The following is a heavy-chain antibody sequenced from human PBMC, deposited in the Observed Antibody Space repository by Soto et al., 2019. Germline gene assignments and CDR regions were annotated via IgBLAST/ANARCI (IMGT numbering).Heavy chain of an antibody. CDR1: GGTFSSYA. D-gene: IGHD3-3*01. J-gene: IGHJ5*02. V-gene: IGHV1-69*05. CDR3: ARTYYDFWRGYDPYNWFDP. Sequence: GASVKVSCKASGGTFSSYAISWVRQAPGQGLEWMGGIIPIFGTANYAQKFQGRVTITRDKSASTAYMELSSLRSEDTAVYYCARTYYDFWRGYDPYNWFDPWGQGTLVTVSS. CDR2: IIPIFGTA.